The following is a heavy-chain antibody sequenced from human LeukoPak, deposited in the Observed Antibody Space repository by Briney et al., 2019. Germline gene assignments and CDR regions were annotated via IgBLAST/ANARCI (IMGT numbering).Heavy chain of an antibody. CDR3: YGIHLGDSFDI. CDR1: GFIVSRNY. Sequence: GGSLRLSCAASGFIVSRNYKEWVRKAPGKGLEWVSALSSKYETYYADSVKGRFTISRDNSEHTLYLQMNALRAEDTALYYCYGIHLGDSFDIWGRGTMVIVFS. D-gene: IGHD3-16*01. V-gene: IGHV3-53*01. J-gene: IGHJ3*02. CDR2: LSSKYET.